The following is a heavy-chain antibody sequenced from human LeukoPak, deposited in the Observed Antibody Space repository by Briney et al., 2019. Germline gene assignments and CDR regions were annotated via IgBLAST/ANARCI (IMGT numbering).Heavy chain of an antibody. CDR1: GYTFTGYY. CDR3: ASRGYSYGEPFDY. D-gene: IGHD5-18*01. Sequence: ASVKVSCKSSGYTFTGYYMHWVRQAPGQGLEWMGWINPNSGGTNYAQKFQGRVTMTRDTSISTAYMELSRLRSDDTAVYYCASRGYSYGEPFDYWGQGTLVTVSS. J-gene: IGHJ4*02. CDR2: INPNSGGT. V-gene: IGHV1-2*02.